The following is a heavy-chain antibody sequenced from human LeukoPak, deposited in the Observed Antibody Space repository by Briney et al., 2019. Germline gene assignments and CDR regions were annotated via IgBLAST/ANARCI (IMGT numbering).Heavy chain of an antibody. CDR2: INHSGST. V-gene: IGHV4-34*01. Sequence: PSETLSLTCAVYGGSFSCYYWSWIRQPPGKGLEWIGEINHSGSTNYNPSLKSRVTISVDTSKNQFSLKLSSVTAADTAVYYCARGLPYYYDSSGYYPSYYYYYMDVWGKGTTVTVSS. J-gene: IGHJ6*03. CDR1: GGSFSCYY. D-gene: IGHD3-22*01. CDR3: ARGLPYYYDSSGYYPSYYYYYMDV.